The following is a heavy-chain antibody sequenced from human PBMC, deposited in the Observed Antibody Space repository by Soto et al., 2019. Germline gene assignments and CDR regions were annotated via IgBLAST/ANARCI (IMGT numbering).Heavy chain of an antibody. V-gene: IGHV1-58*01. CDR1: GFTFTSSA. Sequence: SVKVSCKASGFTFTSSAVQWVRQARGQRLEWIGWIVVGSGNTNYAQKFQERVTITRDMSTSTAYMELSSLRSEDTAVYFCAADYGDYASFDYWGQGTLVTVSS. CDR2: IVVGSGNT. CDR3: AADYGDYASFDY. J-gene: IGHJ4*02. D-gene: IGHD4-17*01.